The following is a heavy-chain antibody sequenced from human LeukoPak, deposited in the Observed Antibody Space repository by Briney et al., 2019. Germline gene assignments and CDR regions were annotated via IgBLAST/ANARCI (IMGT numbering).Heavy chain of an antibody. CDR3: TRDHYYDSSGYYHAYYYYYMDV. V-gene: IGHV3-49*04. CDR2: IRSKAYGGTT. Sequence: PGGSLRLSCTASGFTFGDYAMSWVRQAPGKGLEWVGFIRSKAYGGTTEYAASVKGRFTISRDDSKSIAYLQMNSLKTEDTAVYYCTRDHYYDSSGYYHAYYYYYMDVWGKGTTVTISS. D-gene: IGHD3-22*01. CDR1: GFTFGDYA. J-gene: IGHJ6*03.